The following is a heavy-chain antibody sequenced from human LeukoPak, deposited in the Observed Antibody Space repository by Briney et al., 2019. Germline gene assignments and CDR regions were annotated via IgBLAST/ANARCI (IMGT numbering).Heavy chain of an antibody. V-gene: IGHV3-30*18. D-gene: IGHD6-13*01. CDR3: AKGRMGVEKTYSSSWEYYYYYYGMDV. J-gene: IGHJ6*02. Sequence: GGSLRLSCAASGFTFSSYGMHWVRQAPGKGLEWVAVISYDGSNKYYADSVKGRFTISRDNSKNTLYLQMNSLRAEDTAVYYCAKGRMGVEKTYSSSWEYYYYYYGMDVWGQGTTVTVSS. CDR2: ISYDGSNK. CDR1: GFTFSSYG.